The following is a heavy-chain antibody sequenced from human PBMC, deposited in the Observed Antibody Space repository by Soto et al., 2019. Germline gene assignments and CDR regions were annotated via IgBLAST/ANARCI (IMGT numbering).Heavy chain of an antibody. D-gene: IGHD5-12*01. CDR3: ARHIVATRRYYYYGMDV. V-gene: IGHV5-51*01. J-gene: IGHJ6*02. CDR2: IYPGDSDT. CDR1: GYSFTSYW. Sequence: PGESLKISCNGSGYSFTSYWIGWVRQMPGKGLEWMGIIYPGDSDTRYSPSFQGQVTISADKSISTAYPQWSSLKASDTAMYYCARHIVATRRYYYYGMDVWGQGTTVTVSS.